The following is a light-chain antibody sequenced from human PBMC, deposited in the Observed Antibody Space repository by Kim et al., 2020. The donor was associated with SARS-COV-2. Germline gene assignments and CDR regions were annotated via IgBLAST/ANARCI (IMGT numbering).Light chain of an antibody. CDR1: QDISNY. V-gene: IGKV1-33*01. CDR2: DAS. Sequence: SASVGDRGTVTCRASQDISNYLNWYQQKPGKAPKLLIYDASNLETGVPSRFSGSGSGTDFTFTISSLQPEDIATYYCQQYDNLFTFGPGTKVDIK. J-gene: IGKJ3*01. CDR3: QQYDNLFT.